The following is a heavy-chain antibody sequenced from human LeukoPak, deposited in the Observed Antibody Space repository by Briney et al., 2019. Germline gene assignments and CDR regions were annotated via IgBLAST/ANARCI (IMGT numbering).Heavy chain of an antibody. V-gene: IGHV3-48*04. CDR1: GFTFSSYS. D-gene: IGHD6-19*01. CDR3: ARDSSGWYGGYFDY. CDR2: ISSSSTI. J-gene: IGHJ4*02. Sequence: PGGSLRLSCAASGFTFSSYSMNWVRQAPGKGLEWVSYISSSSTIYYADSVKGRFTISRDNAKNSLYLQMNSLRAEDTAVYYCARDSSGWYGGYFDYWGQGTLVTVSS.